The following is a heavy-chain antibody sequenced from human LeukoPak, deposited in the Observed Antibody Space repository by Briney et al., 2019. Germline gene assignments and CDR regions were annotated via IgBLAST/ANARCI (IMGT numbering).Heavy chain of an antibody. D-gene: IGHD3-10*01. Sequence: SQTLSLTCAISGDSVSSNTATWNWIRQSPSRGLEWLGRTYYRSKWYNDYAVSVKGRITINPDTSKNQFSLQLNSVTPEDTAVYYCARGYYGSGSYMGYFDYWGQGTLVTVSS. V-gene: IGHV6-1*01. CDR3: ARGYYGSGSYMGYFDY. J-gene: IGHJ4*02. CDR2: TYYRSKWYN. CDR1: GDSVSSNTAT.